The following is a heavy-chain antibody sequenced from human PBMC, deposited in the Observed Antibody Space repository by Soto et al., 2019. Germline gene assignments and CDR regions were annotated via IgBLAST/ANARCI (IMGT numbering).Heavy chain of an antibody. CDR3: ASWHEREHAYDV. D-gene: IGHD1-1*01. V-gene: IGHV3-53*01. J-gene: IGHJ3*01. Sequence: GGSLRLSCAAFGLTVSGTKYVDWARQAPGKGLEWVSALYDVYGSFYADSVKGRFTTSSDNSKSTVYLQVNDLRPDDTAVYYCASWHEREHAYDVWGQGTAVTVSS. CDR2: LYDVYGS. CDR1: GLTVSGTKY.